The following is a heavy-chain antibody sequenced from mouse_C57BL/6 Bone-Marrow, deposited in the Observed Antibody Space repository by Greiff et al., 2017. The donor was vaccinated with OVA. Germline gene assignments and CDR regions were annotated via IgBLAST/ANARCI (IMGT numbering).Heavy chain of an antibody. D-gene: IGHD2-5*01. V-gene: IGHV1-81*01. CDR1: GYTFTSYG. CDR3: ARGYYSNSAWFAY. CDR2: IYPRSGNT. J-gene: IGHJ3*01. Sequence: QVQLQQSGAELARPGASVKLSCKASGYTFTSYGISWVKQRTGQGLEWIGEIYPRSGNTYYNEKFKGKATLTADKSSSTAYMELRSLTSEDSAVYFCARGYYSNSAWFAYWGQGTLVTVSA.